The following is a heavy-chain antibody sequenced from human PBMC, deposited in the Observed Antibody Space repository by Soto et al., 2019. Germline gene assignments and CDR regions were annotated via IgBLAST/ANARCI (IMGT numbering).Heavy chain of an antibody. CDR3: AKGGLPYPYSSSSIY. J-gene: IGHJ4*02. CDR1: GFGLNFSTSA. V-gene: IGHV3-23*01. Sequence: GSLRLSCAASGFGLNFSTSAMSWVRKATGKGLEWVSTFREGGGTTHYANSVKGRFTISRDTSKNMLYLQMNSLGAEDTAVYYCAKGGLPYPYSSSSIYWGQGTLVTVSS. D-gene: IGHD6-6*01. CDR2: FREGGGTT.